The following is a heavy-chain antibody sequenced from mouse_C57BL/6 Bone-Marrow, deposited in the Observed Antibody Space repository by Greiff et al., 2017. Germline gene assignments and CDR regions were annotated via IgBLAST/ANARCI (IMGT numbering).Heavy chain of an antibody. CDR1: GYAFSSYW. CDR3: ARKRYGGYAVDY. CDR2: IYPGDGDT. Sequence: VQLQQSGAVLVKPGASVKISCKASGYAFSSYWMHWVKQRPGKGLEWIGHIYPGDGDTSYNAKFKGKATLTADTSSNTAYMELSRVTSEDSAVYFCARKRYGGYAVDYWGQGTSVTVSA. J-gene: IGHJ4*01. D-gene: IGHD1-1*02. V-gene: IGHV1-80*01.